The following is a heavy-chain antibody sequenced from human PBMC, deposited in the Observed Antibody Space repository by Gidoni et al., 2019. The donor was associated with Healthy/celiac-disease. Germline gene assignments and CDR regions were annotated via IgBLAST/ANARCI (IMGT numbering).Heavy chain of an antibody. CDR1: GGSFSGYY. Sequence: QVQLQQWGAGLLKPSETLSLTCAAYGGSFSGYYWSWIRQPPGKGLEWIGEINNSGSHNYNPSLKSRVTISVDTSKNQFSLKLSSVTAADTAVYYCARGRSIAAAGRYYYYYMDVWGKGTTVTVSS. D-gene: IGHD6-13*01. CDR2: INNSGSH. V-gene: IGHV4-34*01. J-gene: IGHJ6*03. CDR3: ARGRSIAAAGRYYYYYMDV.